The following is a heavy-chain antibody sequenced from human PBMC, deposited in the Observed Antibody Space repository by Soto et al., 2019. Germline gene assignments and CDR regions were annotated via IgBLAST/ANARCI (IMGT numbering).Heavy chain of an antibody. V-gene: IGHV3-33*01. CDR2: IWYDGSNK. CDR1: GFTFSSYG. J-gene: IGHJ4*02. D-gene: IGHD4-17*01. Sequence: QVQLVESGGGVVQPGRSLRLSCAASGFTFSSYGMHWVRQAPGKGLEWVAVIWYDGSNKYYADSVKGRFTISRDNSKNTLYLQMNSLRAEDTAVYYCARAERMTTVSPWDYWGQGTLVTVSS. CDR3: ARAERMTTVSPWDY.